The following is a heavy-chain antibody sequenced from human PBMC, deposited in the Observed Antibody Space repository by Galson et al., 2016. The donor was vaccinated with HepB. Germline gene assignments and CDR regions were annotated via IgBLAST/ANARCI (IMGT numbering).Heavy chain of an antibody. D-gene: IGHD1-26*01. CDR3: AKDQGSVAIVGATNGAFDI. Sequence: SLRLSCAASGFTFTSYGTHWVRQAPGKGLEWVAVISYDGSKKNYADSVKGRFTISRDNSKNTLYLQMNSLRAEDTAVYYCAKDQGSVAIVGATNGAFDIWGQGTMVTVSS. CDR1: GFTFTSYG. CDR2: ISYDGSKK. J-gene: IGHJ3*02. V-gene: IGHV3-30*18.